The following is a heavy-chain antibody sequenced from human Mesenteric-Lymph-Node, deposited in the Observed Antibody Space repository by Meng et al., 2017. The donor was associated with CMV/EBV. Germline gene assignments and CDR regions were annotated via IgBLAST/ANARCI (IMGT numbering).Heavy chain of an antibody. CDR2: SHDSGST. Sequence: GSLRLSCTSSGGSIRGYYWSWIRQPPGKGLEWIGNSHDSGSTNYNPSLKSRVTISVDTTKNHFSLRLRSATAADTAVYYCARSGGDCGGGSCYSDPYYYYGMDVWGQGTSVTVSS. J-gene: IGHJ6*02. V-gene: IGHV4-59*01. D-gene: IGHD2-15*01. CDR3: ARSGGDCGGGSCYSDPYYYYGMDV. CDR1: GGSIRGYY.